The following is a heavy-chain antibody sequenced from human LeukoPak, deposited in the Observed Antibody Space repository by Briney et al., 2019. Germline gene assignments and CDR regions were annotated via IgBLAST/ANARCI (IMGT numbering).Heavy chain of an antibody. CDR3: ARDYCTRGGDCYKEDLFDP. CDR1: GYTFAIYG. Sequence: ASVKVSCKASGYTFAIYGISWVRQAPGQGLEWMAWISPYDGDTNYAQNFEGRVTMTTETSTSTAYMELRSLRSDDPAIYYCARDYCTRGGDCYKEDLFDPWGQGTLVTVSS. D-gene: IGHD2-21*02. CDR2: ISPYDGDT. J-gene: IGHJ5*02. V-gene: IGHV1-18*01.